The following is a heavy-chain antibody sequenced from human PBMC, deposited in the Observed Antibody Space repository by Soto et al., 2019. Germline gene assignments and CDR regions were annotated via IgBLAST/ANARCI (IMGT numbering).Heavy chain of an antibody. CDR1: GGTFYTYA. V-gene: IGHV1-69*01. D-gene: IGHD2-2*01. CDR2: ITPMMGTT. CDR3: ARDVSFMTSVFGF. Sequence: QVHLVQSGAEVKRPGSSVRVSCRASGGTFYTYAFTWVRQAPGHGLEWMGGITPMMGTTKYAQKFHGRVTFSADESASTSYMELSNLRSDDTAVYYCARDVSFMTSVFGFWGQGTLITVSS. J-gene: IGHJ4*02.